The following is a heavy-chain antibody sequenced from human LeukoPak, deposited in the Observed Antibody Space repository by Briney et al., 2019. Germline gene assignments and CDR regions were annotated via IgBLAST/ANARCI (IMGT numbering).Heavy chain of an antibody. CDR3: AKISRSGGWIGSFDY. CDR2: ISGSGGST. J-gene: IGHJ4*02. CDR1: GFTFSCYA. Sequence: GGSLRLPCAASGFTFSCYAMSWVRQAPGKGLEWVSAISGSGGSTYYADSVKGRFTISRDNSKNTLYLQMNSLRAEDTAVYYCAKISRSGGWIGSFDYWGQGTLVTVSS. V-gene: IGHV3-23*01. D-gene: IGHD6-19*01.